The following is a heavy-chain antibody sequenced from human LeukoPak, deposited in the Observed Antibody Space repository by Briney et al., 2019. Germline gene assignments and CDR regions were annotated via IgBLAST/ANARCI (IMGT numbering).Heavy chain of an antibody. CDR1: GFTFSSYW. Sequence: GGSLRLSCAASGFTFSSYWMHWVRQAPGKGLVWVSRINGDGSSSTYADSVKGRFTISRDNAKNSLYLQMNSLRAEDTAVYYCARPGGYSGYDWYYWGQGTLVTVSS. CDR2: INGDGSSS. CDR3: ARPGGYSGYDWYY. D-gene: IGHD5-12*01. V-gene: IGHV3-74*01. J-gene: IGHJ4*02.